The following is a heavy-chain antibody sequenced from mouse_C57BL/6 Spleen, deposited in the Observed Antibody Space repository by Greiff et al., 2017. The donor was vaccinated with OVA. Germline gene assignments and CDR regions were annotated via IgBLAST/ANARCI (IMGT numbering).Heavy chain of an antibody. D-gene: IGHD2-4*01. J-gene: IGHJ4*01. CDR1: GFTFSDYG. CDR3: ARTIYYDYDDYAMDY. Sequence: EVKLMESGGGLVKPGGSLKLSCAASGFTFSDYGMHWVRQAPEKGLEWVAYISSGSSTIYYADTVKGRFTISRDNAKNTLFLQMTSLRSEDTAMYYCARTIYYDYDDYAMDYWGQGTSVTVSS. V-gene: IGHV5-17*01. CDR2: ISSGSSTI.